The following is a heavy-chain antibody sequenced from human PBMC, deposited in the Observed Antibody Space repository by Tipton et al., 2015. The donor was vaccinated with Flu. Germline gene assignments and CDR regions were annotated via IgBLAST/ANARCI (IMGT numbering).Heavy chain of an antibody. V-gene: IGHV3-66*02. CDR3: AAINFGSDY. CDR1: GFRFSNNY. CDR2: LYTAGSA. J-gene: IGHJ4*02. D-gene: IGHD2-2*02. Sequence: SLRLSCAASGFRFSNNYMNWVRQAPGKGLEWVSLLYTAGSADYANSLKVRFTISRDNSKNTLYLQMNSLRVEDTAVYYCAAINFGSDYWGRGTLVTVSS.